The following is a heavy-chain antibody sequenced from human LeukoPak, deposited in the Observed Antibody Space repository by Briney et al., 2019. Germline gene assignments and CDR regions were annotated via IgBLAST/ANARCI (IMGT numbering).Heavy chain of an antibody. V-gene: IGHV1-8*01. CDR1: GYTFTSYD. CDR3: ARGGYYDSSGYYSDFDY. CDR2: MNPNSGNT. Sequence: ASVKVSCKASGYTFTSYDINWVRQAPGQGLEWMGWMNPNSGNTGYAQKFQGRVTMTRNTSISTAYMELSSLRSEDTAVYYCARGGYYDSSGYYSDFDYWGQGTLVTVSS. D-gene: IGHD3-22*01. J-gene: IGHJ4*02.